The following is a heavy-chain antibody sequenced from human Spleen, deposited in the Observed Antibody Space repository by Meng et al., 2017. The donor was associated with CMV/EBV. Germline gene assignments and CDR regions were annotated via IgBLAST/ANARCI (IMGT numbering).Heavy chain of an antibody. Sequence: ASVKVSCKASGCTFINYPVRWVRQAPGQRLECMRRSNAGNGTTKYSQEFQGRVTIVRNIPANTACMELTSLRSEDTAVYYCASLSGGSWIYYYGMDVWGQGTTVTVSS. CDR1: GCTFINYP. D-gene: IGHD2-15*01. CDR3: ASLSGGSWIYYYGMDV. J-gene: IGHJ6*02. CDR2: SNAGNGTT. V-gene: IGHV1-3*02.